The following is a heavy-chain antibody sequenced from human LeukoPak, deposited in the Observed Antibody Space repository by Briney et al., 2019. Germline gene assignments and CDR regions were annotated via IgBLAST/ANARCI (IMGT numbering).Heavy chain of an antibody. CDR3: ARDYGSSWYYFDY. J-gene: IGHJ4*02. Sequence: PSETLSLTCTVSGGSISSGGYYWSWIRQHPGKGLEWIGYIYYSGSTYYNPSLKSRVTISVDTSKNQSSLKLSSVTAADTAVYYCARDYGSSWYYFDYWGQGTLVTVSS. V-gene: IGHV4-31*03. D-gene: IGHD6-13*01. CDR1: GGSISSGGYY. CDR2: IYYSGST.